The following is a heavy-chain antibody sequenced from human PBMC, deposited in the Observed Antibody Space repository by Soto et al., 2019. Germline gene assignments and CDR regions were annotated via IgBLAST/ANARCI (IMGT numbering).Heavy chain of an antibody. D-gene: IGHD6-6*01. CDR2: IYYSGST. Sequence: TLSLTCTVSGGSISSGGYYWSWIRQHPGKGLEWIGYIYYSGSTYYNPSLKSRVTISVDTSKNQFSLKLSSVTAADTAVYYCARGRGSSRVVGLPPPFDYWGQGTLVTVSS. J-gene: IGHJ4*02. CDR1: GGSISSGGYY. CDR3: ARGRGSSRVVGLPPPFDY. V-gene: IGHV4-31*03.